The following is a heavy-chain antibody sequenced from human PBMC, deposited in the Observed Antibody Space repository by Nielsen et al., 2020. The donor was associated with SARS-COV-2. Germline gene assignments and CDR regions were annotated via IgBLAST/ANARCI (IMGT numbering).Heavy chain of an antibody. CDR3: ARLNNPGYCSSTSCYRYYYYYYGMDV. V-gene: IGHV1-18*01. CDR1: GYTFTSYG. J-gene: IGHJ6*02. D-gene: IGHD2-2*01. CDR2: ISAYNGNT. Sequence: ASVKVSCKVSGYTFTSYGISWVRQAPGQGLEWMGWISAYNGNTNYAQKLQGRVTMTTDTSTSTAYMELRSLRSDDTAVYYCARLNNPGYCSSTSCYRYYYYYYGMDVWGQGTTVTVSS.